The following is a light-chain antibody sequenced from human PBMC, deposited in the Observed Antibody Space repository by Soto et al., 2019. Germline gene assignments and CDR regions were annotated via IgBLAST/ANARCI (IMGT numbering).Light chain of an antibody. J-gene: IGLJ2*01. CDR1: SSDVGGYHY. CDR3: SSYAGSNNHVL. Sequence: QSALTQPPSASGSPGQSVTISCTGTSSDVGGYHYVSWYQQHPGKAPKLMIYEVSKRPSGVPDRFSGSKSGNTASLTVSGLQAEDEADYYCSSYAGSNNHVLFGGGTKRTVL. V-gene: IGLV2-8*01. CDR2: EVS.